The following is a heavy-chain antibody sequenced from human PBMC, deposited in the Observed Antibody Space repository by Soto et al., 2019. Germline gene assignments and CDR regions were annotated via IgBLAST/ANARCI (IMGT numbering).Heavy chain of an antibody. V-gene: IGHV3-23*01. CDR3: AKFNFVSSFCSSTTCYVAFDI. Sequence: PGGSLRLSCAASGFTFSSYAMSWVRQAPGKGLEWVSTISGVGGSTYYADSVKGRFTISRDNSKNTLSLQMNSLRAEDTAVYYCAKFNFVSSFCSSTTCYVAFDIWGQGTMVTVSS. CDR2: ISGVGGST. CDR1: GFTFSSYA. J-gene: IGHJ3*02. D-gene: IGHD2-2*01.